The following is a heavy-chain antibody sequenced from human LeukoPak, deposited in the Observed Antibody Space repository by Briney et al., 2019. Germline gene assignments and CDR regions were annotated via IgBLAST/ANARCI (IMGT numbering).Heavy chain of an antibody. D-gene: IGHD6-19*01. Sequence: ASVKVSCKASGYTFTSYGISWVRQAPGQGLEWMGGISAYNGNTNYAQKLQGRVTMTTDTSTSTAYMELRSLRSDDTAVYYCARERDSSGWYHYYGMDVWGQGTTVTVSS. CDR2: ISAYNGNT. CDR1: GYTFTSYG. J-gene: IGHJ6*02. V-gene: IGHV1-18*01. CDR3: ARERDSSGWYHYYGMDV.